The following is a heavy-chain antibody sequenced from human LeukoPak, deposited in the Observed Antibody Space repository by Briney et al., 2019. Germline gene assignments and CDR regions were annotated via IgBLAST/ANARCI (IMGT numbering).Heavy chain of an antibody. Sequence: GASVKVSCKASGYTFIGYYMHWVRQAPGQGLEGMGWINPNSGDTKYAQKFQGRVTMTRDTSISTAYMELSRLRSDDTAVYYCATQRGSYLWGTDFDYWGQGTLVTVSS. J-gene: IGHJ4*02. CDR2: INPNSGDT. V-gene: IGHV1-2*02. D-gene: IGHD3-16*01. CDR1: GYTFIGYY. CDR3: ATQRGSYLWGTDFDY.